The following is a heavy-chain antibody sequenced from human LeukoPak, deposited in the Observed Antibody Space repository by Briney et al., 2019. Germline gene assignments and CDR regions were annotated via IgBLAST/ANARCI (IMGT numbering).Heavy chain of an antibody. CDR3: ARGQMKYCGGDCYSKWFLP. CDR1: GYTFTGYY. D-gene: IGHD2-21*02. CDR2: INPNSGGT. J-gene: IGHJ5*02. Sequence: ASVKVSCKASGYTFTGYYLNWVRQAPGQGLEGMGWINPNSGGTNYAQKFQGRVTMTRDTSISTAYMELSRLRSDDTAVYYCARGQMKYCGGDCYSKWFLPWGQGTLVTVSS. V-gene: IGHV1-2*02.